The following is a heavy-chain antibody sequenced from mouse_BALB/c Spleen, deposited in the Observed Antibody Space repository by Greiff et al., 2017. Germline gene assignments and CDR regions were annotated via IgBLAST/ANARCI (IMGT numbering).Heavy chain of an antibody. Sequence: QVQLQQSGAELAKPWASVKMFCKASGYTFTCLRMHWVKQRPGQGLEWIGYINPSTGYTEYNQKFKDKATLTANKSSSTAYMQLSSLTSEYSAVYYCARSGGYYLDYWGQGTTLTVSS. CDR2: INPSTGYT. CDR1: GYTFTCLR. D-gene: IGHD1-1*02. J-gene: IGHJ2*01. V-gene: IGHV1-4*01. CDR3: ARSGGYYLDY.